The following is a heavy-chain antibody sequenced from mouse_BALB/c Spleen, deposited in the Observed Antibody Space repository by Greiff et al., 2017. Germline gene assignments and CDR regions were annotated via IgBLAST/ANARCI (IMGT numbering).Heavy chain of an antibody. CDR1: GYTFTSYW. D-gene: IGHD1-1*01. CDR3: TRGHYYGSSPWFAY. V-gene: IGHV1-5*01. CDR2: IYPGNSDT. J-gene: IGHJ3*01. Sequence: EVQLQQSGTVLARPGASVKMSCKASGYTFTSYWMHWVKQRPGQGLEWIGAIYPGNSDTSYNQKFKGKAKLTAVTSTSTAYMELSSLTNEDSAVYYGTRGHYYGSSPWFAYWGQGTLVTVSA.